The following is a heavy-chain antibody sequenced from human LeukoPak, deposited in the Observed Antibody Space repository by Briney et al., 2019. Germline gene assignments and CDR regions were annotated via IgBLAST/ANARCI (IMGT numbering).Heavy chain of an antibody. D-gene: IGHD6-19*01. CDR2: VNEDGSNK. CDR1: GVSFSNHY. CDR3: TRVIVAVPGYFDYFDF. J-gene: IGHJ4*02. V-gene: IGHV3-7*01. Sequence: GGSLRLSCTASGVSFSNHYMRWICQAPGKGLEWVSNVNEDGSNKCHLGSVKGRLTVSRDNARNSLYLQMNSLRVEDTAVYYCTRVIVAVPGYFDYFDFWGQGVLVTVSS.